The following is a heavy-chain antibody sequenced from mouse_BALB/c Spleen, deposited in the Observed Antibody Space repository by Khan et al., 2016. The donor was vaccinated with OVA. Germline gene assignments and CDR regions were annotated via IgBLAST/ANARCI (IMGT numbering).Heavy chain of an antibody. CDR2: IGSGGST. V-gene: IGHV5-6-5*01. CDR3: ARVNGSSGVDY. CDR1: GFTFSRYP. J-gene: IGHJ2*01. Sequence: EVELVESGGGLVKPGGSLKLSCAASGFTFSRYPMSWVRQTPEKRLEWVASIGSGGSTYYADSVKGRFTIPRDNARNILYLQMSSLRSEDTAMHFCARVNGSSGVDYWGQGTTLTVSS. D-gene: IGHD1-1*01.